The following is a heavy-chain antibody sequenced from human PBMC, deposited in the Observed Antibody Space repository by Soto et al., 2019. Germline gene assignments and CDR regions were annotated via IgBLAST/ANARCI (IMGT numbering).Heavy chain of an antibody. Sequence: EVQLVESGGGLVQPGGSLRLSCAASGFTVSSNYMSWVRQAPGKGLEWVSVIYSGGSTYYADSVKGRFTISRDNSKNTLYLQMNSLRAEDTAVYYCASLRCSGGSCPAYWGQGTLVTVSS. CDR3: ASLRCSGGSCPAY. V-gene: IGHV3-66*01. J-gene: IGHJ4*02. CDR2: IYSGGST. CDR1: GFTVSSNY. D-gene: IGHD2-15*01.